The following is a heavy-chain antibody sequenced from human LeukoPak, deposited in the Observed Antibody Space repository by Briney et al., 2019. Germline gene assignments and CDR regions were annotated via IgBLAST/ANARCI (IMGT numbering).Heavy chain of an antibody. V-gene: IGHV3-23*01. CDR2: ISGSGGST. J-gene: IGHJ5*02. Sequence: GGFLRLSCAASGFTFSSYAMSWVRQAPGKGLEWVSAISGSGGSTYYADSVKGRFTISRDNSKNTLYLQMNSLRAEDTAVYYCANSAGWYQLLPWFDPWGQGTLVTVSS. D-gene: IGHD2-2*01. CDR3: ANSAGWYQLLPWFDP. CDR1: GFTFSSYA.